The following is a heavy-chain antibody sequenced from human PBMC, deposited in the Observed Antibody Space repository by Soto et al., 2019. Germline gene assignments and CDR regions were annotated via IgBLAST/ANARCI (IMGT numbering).Heavy chain of an antibody. CDR3: ARVSSSIVVVPDYGMDV. CDR2: ISGKNGNT. D-gene: IGHD2-15*01. Sequence: QVQLVQSGVEVKKPGASVKVSCKASGYTFISHGISWVRQAPGQGLEWMGWISGKNGNTNYAQKLQGRVTLTTDTSTSTAYMELRSLRSDDPAVYYCARVSSSIVVVPDYGMDVWGPGTTVTVSS. J-gene: IGHJ6*02. V-gene: IGHV1-18*04. CDR1: GYTFISHG.